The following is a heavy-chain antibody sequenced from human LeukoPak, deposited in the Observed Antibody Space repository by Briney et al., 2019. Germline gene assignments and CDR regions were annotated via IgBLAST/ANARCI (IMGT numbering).Heavy chain of an antibody. CDR3: ARFAYCGGHCWYYFDY. V-gene: IGHV4-59*01. CDR2: IYSSGST. CDR1: GGSISSYY. Sequence: SETLSLTCTVSGGSISSYYWSWIRQPPGKGLEWIGYIYSSGSTNYNPSLKSRITISVDTSKNQFSLKLSSVTAADTAVYYCARFAYCGGHCWYYFDYWGQGALVTVSS. J-gene: IGHJ4*02. D-gene: IGHD2-21*02.